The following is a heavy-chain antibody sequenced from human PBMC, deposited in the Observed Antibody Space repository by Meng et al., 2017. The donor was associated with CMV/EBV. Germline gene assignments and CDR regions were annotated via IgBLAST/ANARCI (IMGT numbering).Heavy chain of an antibody. CDR1: GGSISSSSYY. CDR3: ARNQWLGPFDY. J-gene: IGHJ4*02. V-gene: IGHV4-39*07. Sequence: GSLRLSCTVSGGSISSSSYYWGWIRQPPGKGLEWIGSIYYSGSTYYNPSLKSRVTISVDTSKNQFSLKLSSVTAADTAVYYCARNQWLGPFDYWGQGTLVTVSS. D-gene: IGHD6-19*01. CDR2: IYYSGST.